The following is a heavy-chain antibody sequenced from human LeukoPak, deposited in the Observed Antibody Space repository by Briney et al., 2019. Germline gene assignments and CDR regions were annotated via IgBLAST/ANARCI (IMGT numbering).Heavy chain of an antibody. Sequence: GGSLRLSCAASGFTFSSYAMHWVRQAPGKGLEWVAVISYDGSNKYYADSVKGRFAISRDNSKNTLYLQMNSLRAEDTAVYYCARGSVPKHSVDYWGQGTLVTVSS. CDR1: GFTFSSYA. CDR3: ARGSVPKHSVDY. CDR2: ISYDGSNK. V-gene: IGHV3-30*09. J-gene: IGHJ4*02. D-gene: IGHD3-10*01.